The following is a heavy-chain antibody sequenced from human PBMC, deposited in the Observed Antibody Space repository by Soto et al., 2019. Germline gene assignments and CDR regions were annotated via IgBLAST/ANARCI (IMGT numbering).Heavy chain of an antibody. CDR3: VRESDSSSLARDT. J-gene: IGHJ5*02. D-gene: IGHD6-13*01. CDR1: GGTFSSYT. Sequence: QVQLVQSGAEVKKPGSSVKVSCKASGGTFSSYTISWVRQAPGQGLEWMGRIIPILGIANYAQKFQGRVTITADKSTSTAYMELSSLRSEDTAVYYCVRESDSSSLARDTWGQGTLVTVSS. CDR2: IIPILGIA. V-gene: IGHV1-69*08.